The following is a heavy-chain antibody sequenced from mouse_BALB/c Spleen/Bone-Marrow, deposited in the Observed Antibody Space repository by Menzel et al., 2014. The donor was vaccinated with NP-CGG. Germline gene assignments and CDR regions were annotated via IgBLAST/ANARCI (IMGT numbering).Heavy chain of an antibody. J-gene: IGHJ1*01. CDR3: ARDKNYGSHWYLDV. D-gene: IGHD1-1*01. V-gene: IGHV7-3*02. Sequence: EVQLVESGGGLVQPGGSLRLSCATSGLTFTDYYMSWVRQPPGKALEWLGFIRNKANGYTTEYSASVKGRFTISRDNSQSILYLQMNTLRAEDSATYYCARDKNYGSHWYLDVWGAGTTATVPS. CDR2: IRNKANGYTT. CDR1: GLTFTDYY.